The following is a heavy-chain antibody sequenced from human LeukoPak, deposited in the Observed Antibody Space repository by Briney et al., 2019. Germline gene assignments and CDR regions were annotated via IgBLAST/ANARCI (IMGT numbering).Heavy chain of an antibody. CDR3: AKGLRGNYDH. D-gene: IGHD1-26*01. CDR2: ITDNGFNT. Sequence: GGSLTLSCAASGFTFNNYATAWVRQAPEKGLEWVSSITDNGFNTYYADSVKGRFTISRDNSKNTLYLQMNSLRAEDTALYYCAKGLRGNYDHWGQGTLVTVSS. CDR1: GFTFNNYA. V-gene: IGHV3-23*01. J-gene: IGHJ5*02.